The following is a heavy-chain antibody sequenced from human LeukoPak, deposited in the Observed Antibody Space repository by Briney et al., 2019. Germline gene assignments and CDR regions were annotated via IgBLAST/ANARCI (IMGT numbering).Heavy chain of an antibody. Sequence: GASVTVSCKASGGTFSSYAISWVRQAPGQGLEWMGGIIPIFGTANYAQKFQGRVTITTDESTSTAYMELSSLRSEDTAVYYCARGYSSSSQYAFDIWGQGTMVTVSS. CDR2: IIPIFGTA. CDR1: GGTFSSYA. CDR3: ARGYSSSSQYAFDI. V-gene: IGHV1-69*05. D-gene: IGHD6-6*01. J-gene: IGHJ3*02.